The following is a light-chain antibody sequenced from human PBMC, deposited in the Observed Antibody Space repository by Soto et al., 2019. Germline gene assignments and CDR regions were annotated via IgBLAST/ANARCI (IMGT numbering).Light chain of an antibody. V-gene: IGKV3-15*01. J-gene: IGKJ4*01. Sequence: EIVMTQSPATPSVSPGEKAPLSCRASQSVSSNLAWYQQKPGQAPRLLIYGASTRATGIPARFSGSGSGTEFTLTISSLQSEDFAVYYCQQYNNWPPLTFGGGTKVDIK. CDR1: QSVSSN. CDR2: GAS. CDR3: QQYNNWPPLT.